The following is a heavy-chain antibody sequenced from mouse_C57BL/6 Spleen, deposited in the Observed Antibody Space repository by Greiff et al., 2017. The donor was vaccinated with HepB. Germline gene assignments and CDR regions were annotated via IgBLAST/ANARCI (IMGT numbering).Heavy chain of an antibody. CDR2: ISGGSSTI. J-gene: IGHJ4*01. CDR1: GFTFSDYG. D-gene: IGHD2-4*01. V-gene: IGHV5-17*01. CDR3: ARITHYYAMDY. Sequence: EVMLVESGGGLVKPGGSLKLSCAASGFTFSDYGMHWVRQAPEKGLEWVAYISGGSSTIYYADTVKGRFTISRDNAKNTLFLQMTSLRSEDTAMYYCARITHYYAMDYWGQGTSVTVSS.